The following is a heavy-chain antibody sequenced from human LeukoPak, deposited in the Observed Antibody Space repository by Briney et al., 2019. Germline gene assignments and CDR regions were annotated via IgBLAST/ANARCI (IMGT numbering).Heavy chain of an antibody. J-gene: IGHJ5*02. CDR1: GYTFTNYD. D-gene: IGHD2-2*01. CDR3: AIRPVGYCSSTSCYYYWFDP. V-gene: IGHV1-8*01. CDR2: MNPNSGNT. Sequence: ASVKVSCKASGYTFTNYDINWVRQATGQGLEWMGWMNPNSGNTGYAQKFQGRVTMTRNTSISTAYMELSSLRSEDTAVYYCAIRPVGYCSSTSCYYYWFDPWGQGTLVTVSS.